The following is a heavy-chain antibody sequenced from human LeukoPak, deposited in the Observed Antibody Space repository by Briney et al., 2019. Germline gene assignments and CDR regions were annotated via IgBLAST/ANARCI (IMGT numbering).Heavy chain of an antibody. Sequence: SETLSLTCTVSGGSVSSSSYYWSWIRQPPGKGLEWIGEINHSGSTNYNPSLKSRVTISVDTSKNQFSLKLSSVTAADTAVYYCARLAARMIVVPHAFDIWGQGTMVTVSS. J-gene: IGHJ3*02. CDR1: GGSVSSSSYY. V-gene: IGHV4-39*07. D-gene: IGHD3-22*01. CDR2: INHSGST. CDR3: ARLAARMIVVPHAFDI.